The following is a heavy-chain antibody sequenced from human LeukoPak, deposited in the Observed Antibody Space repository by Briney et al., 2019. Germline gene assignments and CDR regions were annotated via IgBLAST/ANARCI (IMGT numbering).Heavy chain of an antibody. CDR1: GFTFSSYS. J-gene: IGHJ4*02. Sequence: GGSLRLPCAASGFTFSSYSMNWVRQAPGKGLEWVSSISSSTGYIYYADSVKGRFTISRDNAKNSLFLQMDSLRAEDTAVYYCAKDSLIWFGELDGYYFDYWGQGTLVTVSS. CDR2: ISSSTGYI. V-gene: IGHV3-21*01. CDR3: AKDSLIWFGELDGYYFDY. D-gene: IGHD3-10*01.